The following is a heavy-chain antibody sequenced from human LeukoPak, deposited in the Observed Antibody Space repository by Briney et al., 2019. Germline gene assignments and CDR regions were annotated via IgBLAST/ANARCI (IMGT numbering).Heavy chain of an antibody. CDR1: GFTVSSNY. V-gene: IGHV3-53*01. D-gene: IGHD3-22*01. J-gene: IGHJ3*02. CDR3: AGDSSGYYHTFDI. Sequence: GGSLRLSCAASGFTVSSNYMSWVRQAPGKGLEWVSVIYSGGSTYYADSVKGRFTISRDNSKNTLYLQMNSLRAEDTAGYYCAGDSSGYYHTFDIWGQGTMVTVSS. CDR2: IYSGGST.